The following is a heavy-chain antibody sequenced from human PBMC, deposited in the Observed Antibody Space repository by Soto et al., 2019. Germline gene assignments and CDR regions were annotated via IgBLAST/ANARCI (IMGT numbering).Heavy chain of an antibody. CDR2: ISAYNGNT. CDR3: ARVIAARRTESGWFDP. J-gene: IGHJ5*02. V-gene: IGHV1-18*01. CDR1: GYTFTSYG. Sequence: ASVKVSCKASGYTFTSYGISWVRQAPGQGLEWMGWISAYNGNTNYAQKLQGRVTMTTDTSTSTAYMELRSLRSDDTAVYYCARVIAARRTESGWFDPWGQGTLVTVSS. D-gene: IGHD6-6*01.